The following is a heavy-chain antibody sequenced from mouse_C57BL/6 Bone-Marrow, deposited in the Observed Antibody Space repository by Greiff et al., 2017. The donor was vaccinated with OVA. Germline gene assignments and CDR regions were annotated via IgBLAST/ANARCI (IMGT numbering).Heavy chain of an antibody. J-gene: IGHJ2*01. D-gene: IGHD1-1*01. CDR3: AREKIYYGSSSLFDY. CDR2: IYPGDGDT. V-gene: IGHV1-80*01. CDR1: GYAFSSYW. Sequence: VQVVESGAELVKPGASVKISCKASGYAFSSYWMNWVKQRPGKGLEWIGQIYPGDGDTNYNGKFKGKATLTADKSSSTAYMQLSSLTSEDSAVYFCAREKIYYGSSSLFDYWGQGTTLTVSS.